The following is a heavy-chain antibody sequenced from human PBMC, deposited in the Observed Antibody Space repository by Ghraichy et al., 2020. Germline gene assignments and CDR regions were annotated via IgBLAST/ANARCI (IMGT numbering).Heavy chain of an antibody. CDR1: GFTFSSHT. V-gene: IGHV3-64D*09. CDR3: VKTQYHYDRNGQYAIPCFDP. CDR2: ITSNGGST. D-gene: IGHD3-22*01. Sequence: GESLNISCSASGFTFSSHTMDWVRQAPGKGLEYVSGITSNGGSTYYGDSVKGRFTISRDNSKNTLYLQMSSLRAEDTAVYYCVKTQYHYDRNGQYAIPCFDPWGQGTLVTVSS. J-gene: IGHJ5*02.